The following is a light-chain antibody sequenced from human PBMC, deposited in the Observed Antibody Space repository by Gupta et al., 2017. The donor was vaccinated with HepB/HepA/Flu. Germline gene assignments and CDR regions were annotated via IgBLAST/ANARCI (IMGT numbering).Light chain of an antibody. CDR1: QSVSSSY. J-gene: IGKJ1*01. V-gene: IGKV3-20*01. CDR2: GAS. Sequence: EIVLTQSPGTLSLSPGERATLSCRASQSVSSSYLAWYQQKPGQAPRLIIYGASSRAIALPDRFSGSGAGKDFTLTSSRLEDEDFAVYYWQQDGSSQTFGQGTKVEIK. CDR3: QQDGSSQT.